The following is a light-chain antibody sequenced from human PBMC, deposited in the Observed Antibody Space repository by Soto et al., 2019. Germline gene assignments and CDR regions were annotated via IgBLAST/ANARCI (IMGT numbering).Light chain of an antibody. V-gene: IGLV1-51*01. J-gene: IGLJ3*02. CDR1: RSNIGNNY. CDR2: DNN. CDR3: ETWDNSLTACV. Sequence: QSVLTQPPSVSAAPGQKVTISCSGSRSNIGNNYVSWYQQLPGTAPKLLIYDNNKRLSEIPDRFSGSKSGTSATLGITGLQTGDEADYYCETWDNSLTACVFGGGTKLTVL.